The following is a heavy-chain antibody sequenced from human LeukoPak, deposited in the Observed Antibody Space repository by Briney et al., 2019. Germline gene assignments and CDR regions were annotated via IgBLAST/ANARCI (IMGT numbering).Heavy chain of an antibody. CDR1: GFTFNNYD. V-gene: IGHV3-23*01. D-gene: IGHD6-13*01. J-gene: IGHJ4*02. CDR2: ISGSGGST. Sequence: PGVSLRLSCAASGFTFNNYDMSWVRQAPGKGLEWVSAISGSGGSTYYADSVKGRFTISRDNSKNTLYLQMNSLRAEDTAVYYCAKDRHALAYSPFDYWGQGTLVTVSS. CDR3: AKDRHALAYSPFDY.